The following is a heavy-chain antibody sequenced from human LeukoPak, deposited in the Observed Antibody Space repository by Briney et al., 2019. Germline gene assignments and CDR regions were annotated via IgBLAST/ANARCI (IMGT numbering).Heavy chain of an antibody. Sequence: SETLSLTCTVSGGSISSFYWSWIRQPPGKGVEWIGKLYTTGTTNYNPSLKSRVTISIDTSKNPFSLKLSSLTAADTAVYYCADSNSYGLVDIWGQGTMVTVSS. CDR3: ADSNSYGLVDI. J-gene: IGHJ6*02. V-gene: IGHV4-4*09. CDR1: GGSISSFY. D-gene: IGHD5-18*01. CDR2: LYTTGTT.